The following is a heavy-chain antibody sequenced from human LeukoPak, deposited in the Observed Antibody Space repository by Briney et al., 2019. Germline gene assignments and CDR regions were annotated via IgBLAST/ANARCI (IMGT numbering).Heavy chain of an antibody. CDR1: GGSIRSYY. Sequence: PSETLSLTCSVSGGSIRSYYWSWIRQPPGKGLEWIGYIYYSGSTNYNPSLESRVTISVDTSKNQFSLKLNSVTAADTAVYYCARSASYYYFYMDVWGKGTTVTVSS. CDR3: ARSASYYYFYMDV. CDR2: IYYSGST. V-gene: IGHV4-59*01. J-gene: IGHJ6*03.